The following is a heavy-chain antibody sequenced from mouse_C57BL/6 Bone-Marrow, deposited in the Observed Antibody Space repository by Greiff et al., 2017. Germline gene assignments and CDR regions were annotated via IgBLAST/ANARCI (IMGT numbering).Heavy chain of an antibody. Sequence: QVTLKESGPGILQPSQTLSLTCSFSGFSLSTFGMGVGWIRQPSGKGLEWLAHIWWDDDKYYNPALKSRLTISKDTSKNQVFLKIAIVDTADTATYYCARSHYYGSSYGYFDYWGQGTTLTVSS. CDR2: IWWDDDK. J-gene: IGHJ2*01. CDR1: GFSLSTFGMG. V-gene: IGHV8-8*01. CDR3: ARSHYYGSSYGYFDY. D-gene: IGHD1-1*01.